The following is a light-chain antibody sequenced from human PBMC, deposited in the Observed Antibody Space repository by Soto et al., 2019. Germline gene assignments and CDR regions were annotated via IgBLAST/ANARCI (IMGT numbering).Light chain of an antibody. CDR2: EVT. J-gene: IGLJ3*02. V-gene: IGLV2-14*01. CDR3: SSYTIKNTWV. Sequence: QLVLTQPASVTGSPGQSITISCTGTTSDVGGYDRVSWFQQYPGTAPKRMIYEVTNRPSGVSDRFSGSKSVNTASLTISGLQPEDEADYYCSSYTIKNTWVFGGGTKVTVL. CDR1: TSDVGGYDR.